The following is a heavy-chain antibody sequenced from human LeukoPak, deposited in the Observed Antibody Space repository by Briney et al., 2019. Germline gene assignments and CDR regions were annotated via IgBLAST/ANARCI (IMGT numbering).Heavy chain of an antibody. D-gene: IGHD4-23*01. CDR2: IYYSGST. CDR1: GGSISSGGYY. J-gene: IGHJ4*02. V-gene: IGHV4-31*03. Sequence: PSGTLSLTCTVSGGSISSGGYYWSWIRQHPGKGLEWIGYIYYSGSTYYNPSLKSRVTISVDTSKNQFSLKLSSVTAADTAVYYCAREAVTTGVDYWGQGTLVTVSS. CDR3: AREAVTTGVDY.